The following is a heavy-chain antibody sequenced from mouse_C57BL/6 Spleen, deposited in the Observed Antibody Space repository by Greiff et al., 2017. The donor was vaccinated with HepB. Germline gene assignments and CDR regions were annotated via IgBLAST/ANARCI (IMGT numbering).Heavy chain of an antibody. V-gene: IGHV14-1*01. CDR3: TTITTDWYFDV. D-gene: IGHD1-1*01. CDR2: IDPEDGDT. CDR1: GFNIKDYY. Sequence: VHVKQSGAELVRPGASVKLSCTASGFNIKDYYMHWVKQRPEQGLEWIGRIDPEDGDTEYAPKFQGKATMTADTSSNTAYLQLSSLTSEDTAVYYCTTITTDWYFDVWGTGTTVTVSS. J-gene: IGHJ1*03.